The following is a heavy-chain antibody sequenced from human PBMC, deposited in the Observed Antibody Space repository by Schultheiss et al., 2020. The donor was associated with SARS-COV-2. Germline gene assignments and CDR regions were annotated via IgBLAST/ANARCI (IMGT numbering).Heavy chain of an antibody. D-gene: IGHD6-19*01. Sequence: GGSLRLSCAASGFTFDDYAMHWVRQAPGKGLEWVSGISWNSGSIGYADSVKGRFTISRDNAKNSLYLQMNSLRAEDTALYYCAKDLGIAVAGTEWFDPWGQGTLVTVSS. V-gene: IGHV3-9*01. CDR1: GFTFDDYA. J-gene: IGHJ5*02. CDR3: AKDLGIAVAGTEWFDP. CDR2: ISWNSGSI.